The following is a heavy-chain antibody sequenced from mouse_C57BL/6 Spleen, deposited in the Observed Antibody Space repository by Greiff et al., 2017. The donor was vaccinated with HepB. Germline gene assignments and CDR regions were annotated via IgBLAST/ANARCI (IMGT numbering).Heavy chain of an antibody. CDR3: AGINA. J-gene: IGHJ2*01. Sequence: EVHLVESGAELVKPGASVKLSCTASGFNIKDTYMHWVKQRPEQGLEWIGRIDPANGNTKYDPTYQGKATITADKASNTAYLQLSSLTSEDTAVYYCAGINAWRQGTTLTVSS. CDR2: IDPANGNT. CDR1: GFNIKDTY. V-gene: IGHV14-3*02.